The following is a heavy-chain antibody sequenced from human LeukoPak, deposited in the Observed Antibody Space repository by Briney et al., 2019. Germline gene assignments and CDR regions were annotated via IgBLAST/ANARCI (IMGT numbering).Heavy chain of an antibody. Sequence: GGSLRLSCAASGFTFDDHAMHWVRQTPGKGLEWVSLISWDGGTTSYADSVKGQFTISRDNTKNSLYLQMNSLSPDDIALYYCVKDKGYLVATGIFDYWGQGSLVTVSS. D-gene: IGHD1-1*01. V-gene: IGHV3-43D*04. CDR2: ISWDGGTT. CDR1: GFTFDDHA. CDR3: VKDKGYLVATGIFDY. J-gene: IGHJ4*02.